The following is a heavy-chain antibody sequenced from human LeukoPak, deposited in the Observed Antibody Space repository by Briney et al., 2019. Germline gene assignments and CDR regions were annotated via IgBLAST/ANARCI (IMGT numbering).Heavy chain of an antibody. V-gene: IGHV4-39*07. CDR3: ARTDFIAAAGTDYFDY. J-gene: IGHJ4*02. CDR2: IYYSGST. D-gene: IGHD6-13*01. Sequence: SETLSLTCTVSGGSISSSSYYWGWIRQPPGKGLEWIGSIYYSGSTYYNPSLKSRVTISVDTSKNQFSLKLSSVTAADTAVYYCARTDFIAAAGTDYFDYWGQGTLVTVSS. CDR1: GGSISSSSYY.